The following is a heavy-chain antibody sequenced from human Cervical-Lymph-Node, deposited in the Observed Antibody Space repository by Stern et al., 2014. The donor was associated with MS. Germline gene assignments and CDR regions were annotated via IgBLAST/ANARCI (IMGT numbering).Heavy chain of an antibody. V-gene: IGHV1-69*01. J-gene: IGHJ6*02. CDR2: IFPIFGTA. Sequence: VQLVESGAAVKKPGSSVKVSCKTSGDTFSSYALSWVRQGPGQGLEWMGGIFPIFGTANYAEKFQGRVTITADVSTNTAYMELSRLGSDDTAVYYCARDSTAGMDVWGQGTPVTVSS. CDR3: ARDSTAGMDV. D-gene: IGHD5-18*01. CDR1: GDTFSSYA.